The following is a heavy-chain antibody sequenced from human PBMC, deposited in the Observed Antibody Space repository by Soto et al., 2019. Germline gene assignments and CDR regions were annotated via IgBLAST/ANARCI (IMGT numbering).Heavy chain of an antibody. J-gene: IGHJ5*02. CDR3: AKGGYCTDGSCYTEFAP. Sequence: QLVESGGGLVQPGRSLRLSCTASGFTFDDYPMHWVRQRPGQGLEWVSGITWNSANVGYAESVRGRFTISRDNAKNSLFLQMDNLRPEDTAFYFCAKGGYCTDGSCYTEFAPRGQGTMVTVSS. D-gene: IGHD2-15*01. CDR1: GFTFDDYP. V-gene: IGHV3-9*01. CDR2: ITWNSANV.